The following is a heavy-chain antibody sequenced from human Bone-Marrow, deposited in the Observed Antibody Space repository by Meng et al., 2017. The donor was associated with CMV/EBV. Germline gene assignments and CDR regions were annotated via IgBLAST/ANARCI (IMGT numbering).Heavy chain of an antibody. J-gene: IGHJ6*02. CDR3: ARVWVGYSSSVGYYYYYGMDV. D-gene: IGHD6-6*01. CDR2: ISSSSSYI. CDR1: GFTFSSYS. Sequence: GESLKISCAASGFTFSSYSMNWVRQAPGKGLEWVSSISSSSSYIYYADSVKGRFTISRDNAKNSLYLQMNSLRAEDTAVYYCARVWVGYSSSVGYYYYYGMDVWGQGTMVTVSS. V-gene: IGHV3-21*01.